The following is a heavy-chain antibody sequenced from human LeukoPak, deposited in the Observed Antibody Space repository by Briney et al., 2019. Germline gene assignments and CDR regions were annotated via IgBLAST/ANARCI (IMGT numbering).Heavy chain of an antibody. V-gene: IGHV3-23*01. J-gene: IGHJ1*01. CDR2: ISNSGVST. CDR3: AKDLHPHGRAEYFQH. Sequence: GGSLRLSCEASGFTFDNYAMSWVRQAPGKGLEWVSAISNSGVSTHYADSVKGRFTISRDNSKNTLFLHMNTLRADDMAVYYCAKDLHPHGRAEYFQHWGQGTLVTVSS. D-gene: IGHD4-11*01. CDR1: GFTFDNYA.